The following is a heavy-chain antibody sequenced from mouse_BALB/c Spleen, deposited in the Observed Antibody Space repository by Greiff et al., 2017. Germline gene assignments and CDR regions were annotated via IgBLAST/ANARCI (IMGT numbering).Heavy chain of an antibody. CDR2: ISTYYGNT. D-gene: IGHD1-1*02. CDR3: GRRGGWGGAWFAY. Sequence: VKLQESGPELVRPGVSVKISCTGSGYTFTDYAMHWVKQSHAKSLEWIGVISTYYGNTNYNQKFKGKATMTVDKSSSTAYMELARLTSEDSAIYDGGRRGGWGGAWFAYWGQGTLVTVSA. CDR1: GYTFTDYA. J-gene: IGHJ3*01. V-gene: IGHV1-67*01.